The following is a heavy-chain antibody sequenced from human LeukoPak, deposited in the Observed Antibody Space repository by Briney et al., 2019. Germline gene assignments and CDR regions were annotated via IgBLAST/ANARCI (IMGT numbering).Heavy chain of an antibody. J-gene: IGHJ4*02. D-gene: IGHD1-26*01. CDR2: INPNSGGT. V-gene: IGHV1-2*02. CDR3: ARDLAPTGPVEWGTPSLREDY. CDR1: GYTFTGYY. Sequence: ASVKVSCKASGYTFTGYYMHWVRPAPGQGLEWMGWINPNSGGTNYAQKFQGRVTMTRDTSTSTVYMELSSLRSEDTAVYYCARDLAPTGPVEWGTPSLREDYWGQGTLVTVSS.